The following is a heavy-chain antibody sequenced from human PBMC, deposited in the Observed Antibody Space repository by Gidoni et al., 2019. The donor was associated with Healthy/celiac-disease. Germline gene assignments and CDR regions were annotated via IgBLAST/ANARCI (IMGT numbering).Heavy chain of an antibody. CDR1: GYSFTSYW. Sequence: EVQLVQSGAEVKKPGESLTISCKGSGYSFTSYWIGWVRQIPGKGLEWMGIIYPGDSETRYSPSLQGQVTISADKSISTAYLQWSSLKASDTAMYYCARHEGYCSSTSCPLAFDIWGQGTMVTVSS. D-gene: IGHD2-2*01. CDR3: ARHEGYCSSTSCPLAFDI. V-gene: IGHV5-51*01. CDR2: IYPGDSET. J-gene: IGHJ3*02.